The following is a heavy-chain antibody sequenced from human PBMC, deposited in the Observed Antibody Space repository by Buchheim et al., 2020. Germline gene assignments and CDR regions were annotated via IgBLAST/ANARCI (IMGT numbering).Heavy chain of an antibody. J-gene: IGHJ5*02. Sequence: EVQLVESGGGLAQPGGSLRLSCAVSGFTFSNYWMHWVRQAPGKGLVWVARISSDGSNTDYADSVKGRFTISRDNAKNTMDLQMDSLRAEDTAIYYCVRELSSWYLFDPWGQGIL. D-gene: IGHD6-13*01. CDR2: ISSDGSNT. CDR1: GFTFSNYW. CDR3: VRELSSWYLFDP. V-gene: IGHV3-74*01.